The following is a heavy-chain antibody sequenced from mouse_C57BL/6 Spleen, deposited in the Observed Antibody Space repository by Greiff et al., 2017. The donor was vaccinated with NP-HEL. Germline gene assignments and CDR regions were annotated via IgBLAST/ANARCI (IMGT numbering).Heavy chain of an antibody. V-gene: IGHV1-18*01. J-gene: IGHJ3*01. Sequence: VQLQQSGPELVKPGASVKIPCKASGYTFTDYNMDWVKQSHGKSLEWIGDINPNNGGTIYHQKFKGKATLTVDKSYSTAYMELRSLTSEDTAVYYWARTGARGWFAYWGQGTLVTVSA. CDR3: ARTGARGWFAY. CDR1: GYTFTDYN. D-gene: IGHD3-3*01. CDR2: INPNNGGT.